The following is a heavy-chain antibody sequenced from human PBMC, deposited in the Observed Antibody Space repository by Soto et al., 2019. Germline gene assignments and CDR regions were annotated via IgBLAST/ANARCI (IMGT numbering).Heavy chain of an antibody. CDR3: ARRILLWSVRDAFDI. CDR2: IYPEDSDT. CDR1: GYTYPSYW. V-gene: IGHV5-51*01. Sequence: PGESLKISCKGFGYTYPSYWIGWVRQMPGKGLEWMGIIYPEDSDTRYSPSFQGQVTISADKSISTAYLQWSSLMASDTAMYYCARRILLWSVRDAFDIWGQGTMVTVSS. D-gene: IGHD3-10*01. J-gene: IGHJ3*02.